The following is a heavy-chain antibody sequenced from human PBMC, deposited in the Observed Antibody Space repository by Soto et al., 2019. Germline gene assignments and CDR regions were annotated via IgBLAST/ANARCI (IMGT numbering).Heavy chain of an antibody. CDR2: IIPIFGTA. J-gene: IGHJ3*02. D-gene: IGHD6-13*01. V-gene: IGHV1-69*01. CDR1: GGTFSSYA. CDR3: ARELDIAAAGPDAFDI. Sequence: QVQLVQSGAEVKKPGSSVKVSCKASGGTFSSYAISWVRQAPGQGLEWMGGIIPIFGTANYAQKFQGRVTITADESTSTADMELSSLRSEDTAVYYCARELDIAAAGPDAFDIWGQGTMVTVSS.